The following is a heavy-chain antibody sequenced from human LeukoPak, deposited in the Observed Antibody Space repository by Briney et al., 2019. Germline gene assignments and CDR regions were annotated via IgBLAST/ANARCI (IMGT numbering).Heavy chain of an antibody. V-gene: IGHV4-4*07. CDR3: ARDQCSSTSCYTIFDY. J-gene: IGHJ4*02. CDR1: GGSISSYY. D-gene: IGHD2-2*02. Sequence: SETLSLTCTVSGGSISSYYWSWIRQPAGKGLEWIGRIYTSGSTNYNPSLKSRVTMSVDTSKNQFSLKLSSVTAADTAVYYCARDQCSSTSCYTIFDYWGQGTLVTVSS. CDR2: IYTSGST.